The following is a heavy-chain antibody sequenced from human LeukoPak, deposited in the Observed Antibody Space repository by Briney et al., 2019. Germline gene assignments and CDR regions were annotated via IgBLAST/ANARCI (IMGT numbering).Heavy chain of an antibody. D-gene: IGHD3-10*01. CDR1: GFTFSSYA. CDR2: ISGSGGST. J-gene: IGHJ5*02. Sequence: GGSLRLSCAASGFTFSSYAMSWVRQAPGKGLEWVSAISGSGGSTYYADSVKGRFTISRDNSKNTLYLQMNSLRAEDTAVYYCAKYSPYYGSGSYPNWFDPWGQGTLVTVSS. CDR3: AKYSPYYGSGSYPNWFDP. V-gene: IGHV3-23*01.